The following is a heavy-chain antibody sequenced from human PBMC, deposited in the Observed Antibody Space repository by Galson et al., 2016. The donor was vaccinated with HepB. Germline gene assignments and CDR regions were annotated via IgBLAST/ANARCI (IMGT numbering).Heavy chain of an antibody. CDR2: IGSDSRP. CDR3: AKSNGQLGGEAASDV. D-gene: IGHD2-8*01. CDR1: GFTFSTYD. V-gene: IGHV3-13*05. Sequence: SLRLSCAASGFTFSTYDMHWVRQPVGKSLEWVSTIGSDSRPHYPGSVMGRFTISRENAKNSLYLQMNNLRAGDTAVYYCAKSNGQLGGEAASDVWGQGTLVTVPS. J-gene: IGHJ3*01.